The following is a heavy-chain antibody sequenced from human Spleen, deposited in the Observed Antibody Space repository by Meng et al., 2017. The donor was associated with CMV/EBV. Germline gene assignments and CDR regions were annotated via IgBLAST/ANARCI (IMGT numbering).Heavy chain of an antibody. CDR2: IKQDGSEK. D-gene: IGHD3-3*01. CDR3: ARGLGVSDQRYYDFWSGYPSHQTPYFDY. Sequence: GESLKISCATSGLNFKIYGMHWVRQLPGKGLEWVANIKQDGSEKYYVDSVKGRFTISRDNAKNSLHLQMNSLRAEDTAVYYCARGLGVSDQRYYDFWSGYPSHQTPYFDYWGQGTLVTVSS. CDR1: GLNFKIYG. V-gene: IGHV3-7*01. J-gene: IGHJ4*02.